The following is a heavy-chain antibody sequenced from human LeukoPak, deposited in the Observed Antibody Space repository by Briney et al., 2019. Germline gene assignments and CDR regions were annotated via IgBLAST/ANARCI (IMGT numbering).Heavy chain of an antibody. Sequence: SETLSLTCAVYGESFSGHYWTWIRQPPGKGLEWIGEINYSGSTNYNPSLKSRVNISVDTSKRQFSLRLSSVTAADTAVYYCATSGYYCSGGNCDFWGQGTLVTVSS. CDR2: INYSGST. V-gene: IGHV4-34*01. D-gene: IGHD2-15*01. CDR3: ATSGYYCSGGNCDF. CDR1: GESFSGHY. J-gene: IGHJ4*02.